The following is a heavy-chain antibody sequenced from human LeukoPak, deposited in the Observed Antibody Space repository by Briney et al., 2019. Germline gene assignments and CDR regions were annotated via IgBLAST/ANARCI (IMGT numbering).Heavy chain of an antibody. D-gene: IGHD4-17*01. CDR2: IYSGGST. Sequence: GGSLRLSCAAAGFTVSSNYMSWVRQAPGKGLEGVSVIYSGGSTYYADSVKGRFTISRDNSKNTLYLQMNSLRAEDTAVYYCARDPDDYDPYDYWGQGTLVTVSS. V-gene: IGHV3-53*01. CDR1: GFTVSSNY. J-gene: IGHJ4*02. CDR3: ARDPDDYDPYDY.